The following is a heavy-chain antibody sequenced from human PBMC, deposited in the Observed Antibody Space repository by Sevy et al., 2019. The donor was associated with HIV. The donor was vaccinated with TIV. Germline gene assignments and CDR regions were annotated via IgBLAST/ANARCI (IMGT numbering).Heavy chain of an antibody. J-gene: IGHJ4*02. D-gene: IGHD3-16*01. V-gene: IGHV3-7*01. CDR2: IKSDGSDK. Sequence: GGSLRLSCAASGFTFSANWMNWVRQAPGKGLEWVANIKSDGSDKHYVDSVEGRFTITRDNAKKSLYLKMNSLRVEDTAVYYCTQETVGRFDSWSQGTLVTVSS. CDR1: GFTFSANW. CDR3: TQETVGRFDS.